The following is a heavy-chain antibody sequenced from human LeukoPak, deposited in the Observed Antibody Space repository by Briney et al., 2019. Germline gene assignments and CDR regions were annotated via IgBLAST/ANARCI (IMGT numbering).Heavy chain of an antibody. V-gene: IGHV1-18*01. J-gene: IGHJ2*01. D-gene: IGHD1-26*01. CDR2: ISAYNGNT. CDR3: ARATKGDDWYFDP. Sequence: ASVQVSFKASVYTFTSYRISWVRQAPGQGLEWMGWISAYNGNTNYAQKFQGRVTMTRDTSISTAYRELSRLRSDDTAVYYCARATKGDDWYFDPWGRGTLVTVSA. CDR1: VYTFTSYR.